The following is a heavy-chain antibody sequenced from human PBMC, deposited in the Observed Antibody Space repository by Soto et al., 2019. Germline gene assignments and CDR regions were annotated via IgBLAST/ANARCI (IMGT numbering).Heavy chain of an antibody. CDR1: GYTFTSYG. D-gene: IGHD6-19*01. V-gene: IGHV1-18*01. Sequence: QVQLVQSGAEVKKPGAAVKVSCKASGYTFTSYGISWVRQAPGQRLEWMGWFSAYNGNTNYAQKLQGRVTMTTDTPPSTADMELRSLRSDDTGVYYCARDSQYSSGWSRWGDYWGQGTLVTVSS. J-gene: IGHJ4*02. CDR2: FSAYNGNT. CDR3: ARDSQYSSGWSRWGDY.